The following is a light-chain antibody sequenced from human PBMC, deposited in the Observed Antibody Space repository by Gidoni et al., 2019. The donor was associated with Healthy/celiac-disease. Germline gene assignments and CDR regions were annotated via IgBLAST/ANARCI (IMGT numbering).Light chain of an antibody. V-gene: IGLV2-14*03. J-gene: IGLJ2*01. CDR2: DVS. CDR1: SSDVGGYNY. Sequence: QSALTQPASVSGSPGQSITISCTGTSSDVGGYNYVSWYQQHPGKAPKLMIYDVSNRPSGFSNRFSGSKSGNTASLTISGLQAEDDADYYCSSYTSSSTKVFGGGTKLTVL. CDR3: SSYTSSSTKV.